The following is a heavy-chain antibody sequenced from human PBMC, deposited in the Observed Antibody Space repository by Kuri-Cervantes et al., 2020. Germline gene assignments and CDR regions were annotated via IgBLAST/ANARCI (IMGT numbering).Heavy chain of an antibody. V-gene: IGHV1-2*02. D-gene: IGHD5-18*01. J-gene: IGHJ3*02. CDR1: GYTFTGYY. CDR3: ATGGDTAMFDDAFNI. CDR2: INPNSGGT. Sequence: ASVKVSCKASGYTFTGYYMHWVRQAPGQGLEWMGWINPNSGGTNYAQKFQGRVTMTRDTSISTAYMELSRLRSDDTAVYYCATGGDTAMFDDAFNIWGQGTLVTVSS.